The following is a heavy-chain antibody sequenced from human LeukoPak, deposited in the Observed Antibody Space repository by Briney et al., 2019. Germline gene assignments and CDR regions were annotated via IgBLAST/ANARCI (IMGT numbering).Heavy chain of an antibody. CDR1: GGSISSGSYY. J-gene: IGHJ4*02. CDR2: IYTSGST. D-gene: IGHD4-17*01. CDR3: ARDLYGDYVDY. V-gene: IGHV4-61*02. Sequence: PSETLSLTCTVSGGSISSGSYYWSWIRQPAGKGLEWIGRIYTSGSTNYNPSLKSRVTISVDTSKNQFSLKLSSVTAADTAVYYWARDLYGDYVDYSGQGTLVTVSS.